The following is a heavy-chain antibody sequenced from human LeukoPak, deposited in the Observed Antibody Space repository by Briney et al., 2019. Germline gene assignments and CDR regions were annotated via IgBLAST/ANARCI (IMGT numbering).Heavy chain of an antibody. V-gene: IGHV3-7*03. CDR3: ASRHCSGGGCCFAGADPFDY. D-gene: IGHD2-15*01. CDR1: GFTFSSYW. CDR2: IKQDGSEK. Sequence: SGGSLRLSCAASGFTFSSYWMSWVRQAPGKGLEWVANIKQDGSEKYYVDSVKGRFTISRDNAKNSLYLQMNSLRAEDTAVYYCASRHCSGGGCCFAGADPFDYWGQGTLVTVSS. J-gene: IGHJ4*02.